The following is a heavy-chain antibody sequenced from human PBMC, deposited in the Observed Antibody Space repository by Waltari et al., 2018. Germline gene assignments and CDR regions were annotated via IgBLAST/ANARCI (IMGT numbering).Heavy chain of an antibody. Sequence: QLHLQESGPALVEPSETLYLTCTVSSVSISSGAFSCGWIRQPPGKGPEWIGNIYYSGSTYYNPSLESRVAISVDTSRNQFFLSLTSVTAADAAVYYCARAECSTSSCFFVSGFDPWGQGIHVTVSS. V-gene: IGHV4-39*01. CDR3: ARAECSTSSCFFVSGFDP. CDR2: IYYSGST. D-gene: IGHD6-6*01. CDR1: SVSISSGAFS. J-gene: IGHJ5*02.